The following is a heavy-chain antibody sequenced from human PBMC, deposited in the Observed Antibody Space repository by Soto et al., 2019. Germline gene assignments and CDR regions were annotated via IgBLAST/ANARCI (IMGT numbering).Heavy chain of an antibody. CDR3: TRQPMCWKFLFDP. CDR2: IEHNAAYS. J-gene: IGHJ5*02. Sequence: GKSLKISCMGSGYTFTKYWITWVRQKPGRGLEWMGMIEHNAAYSHYSPFFQGHVTISDDTSSSTAYLQWNSLKASDTAIYYGTRQPMCWKFLFDPWGQGTLVTVSS. D-gene: IGHD1-1*01. V-gene: IGHV5-10-1*01. CDR1: GYTFTKYW.